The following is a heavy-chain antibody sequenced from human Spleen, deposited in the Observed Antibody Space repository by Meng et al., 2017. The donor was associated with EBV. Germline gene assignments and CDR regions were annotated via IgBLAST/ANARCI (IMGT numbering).Heavy chain of an antibody. J-gene: IGHJ4*02. Sequence: VPLQQGGAGLLRPSETLSLTCSVYGESFSDNYWSWIRQSPGKGLEGIGESDHTGGTNYNPSLMSRVTISVDTSKNQFSLNLNSVTAADTAVYYCARHGGGYPVYFGYWGQGALVTVSS. D-gene: IGHD2-8*01. CDR1: GESFSDNY. V-gene: IGHV4-34*01. CDR2: SDHTGGT. CDR3: ARHGGGYPVYFGY.